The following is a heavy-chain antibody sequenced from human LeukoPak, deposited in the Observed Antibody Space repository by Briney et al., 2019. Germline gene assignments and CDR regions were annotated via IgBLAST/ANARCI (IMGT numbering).Heavy chain of an antibody. CDR1: GYTFSSYG. V-gene: IGHV1-69*04. Sequence: SVTVSCKTSGYTFSSYGIGWVRQAPGQGLEWMGRIIPILGIANYAQKFQGRVTITADKSTSTAYMELSSLRSEDTAVYYCARGGVESPFDYWGQGTLVTVSS. D-gene: IGHD3-16*01. J-gene: IGHJ4*02. CDR2: IIPILGIA. CDR3: ARGGVESPFDY.